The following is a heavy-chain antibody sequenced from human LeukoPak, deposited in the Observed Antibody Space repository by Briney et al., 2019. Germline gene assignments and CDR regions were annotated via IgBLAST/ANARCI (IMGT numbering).Heavy chain of an antibody. CDR1: GFTFSDYG. CDR3: AKDGGGGGFFDY. V-gene: IGHV3-30*18. CDR2: ISYDGRNT. D-gene: IGHD3-10*01. J-gene: IGHJ4*02. Sequence: GGSLRLSCAGSGFTFSDYGIHWVRQAPGNGPEWMALISYDGRNTYYADSVKGRFTISRDNSKNTLYLQMNSLTADDPAVYYCAKDGGGGGFFDYGGQGTLVSVSS.